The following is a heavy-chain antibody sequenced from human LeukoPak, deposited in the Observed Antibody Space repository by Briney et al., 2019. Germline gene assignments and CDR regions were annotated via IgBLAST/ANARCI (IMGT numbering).Heavy chain of an antibody. CDR3: AKDRHTMVRGVIMDV. CDR1: GFTFSSYA. J-gene: IGHJ6*03. CDR2: ISGSGGST. Sequence: GGSLRLSCAASGFTFSSYAMSRVRQAPGKGLEWVSAISGSGGSTYYADSVKGRFTISRDNSKNTLYLQMNSLRAEDTAVYYCAKDRHTMVRGVIMDVWGKGTTVTVCS. V-gene: IGHV3-23*01. D-gene: IGHD3-10*01.